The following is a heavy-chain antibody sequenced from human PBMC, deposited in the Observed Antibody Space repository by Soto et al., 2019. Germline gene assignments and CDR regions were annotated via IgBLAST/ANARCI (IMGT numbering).Heavy chain of an antibody. CDR3: GRDGGSREGYGLDV. J-gene: IGHJ6*02. V-gene: IGHV4-31*03. CDR1: GGSISSDNYY. Sequence: QVQLQESGPGLVRPSQTLSLTCTVSGGSISSDNYYWSWIRQLPGKGLEWIGYIYYSGSTYYNPSLKSRVAISGDMSENHLSLRLISATAADKAGYYCGRDGGSREGYGLDVWGQGTTVTVSS. CDR2: IYYSGST. D-gene: IGHD3-16*01.